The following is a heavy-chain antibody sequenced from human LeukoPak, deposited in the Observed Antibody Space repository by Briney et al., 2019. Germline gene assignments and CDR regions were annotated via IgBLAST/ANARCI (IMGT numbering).Heavy chain of an antibody. CDR3: AKPRDFYYYTDV. D-gene: IGHD1-14*01. CDR2: IYSGGST. V-gene: IGHV3-53*01. CDR1: GFTVSSNY. Sequence: GGSLRLSCAASGFTVSSNYMSWVRQAPGKGLEWVSVIYSGGSTYYADSVKGRFTISRDNSKSTLHLQMNSLGAEDTAVYYCAKPRDFYYYTDVWGKGTTVIVSS. J-gene: IGHJ6*03.